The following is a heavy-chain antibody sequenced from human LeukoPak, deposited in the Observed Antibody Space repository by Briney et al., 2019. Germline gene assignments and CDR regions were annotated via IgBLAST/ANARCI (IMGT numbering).Heavy chain of an antibody. D-gene: IGHD3-9*01. Sequence: GASVKVSCKASGFTFTSYDINWVRQATGQGLEWMGWMNPNSGNTGYAQKFQGRVTMTRNTSISTAYMELSSLRSEDTAVYYCARGHYDILTGYFRNWFDPWGQGTLVTVSS. V-gene: IGHV1-8*01. J-gene: IGHJ5*02. CDR1: GFTFTSYD. CDR3: ARGHYDILTGYFRNWFDP. CDR2: MNPNSGNT.